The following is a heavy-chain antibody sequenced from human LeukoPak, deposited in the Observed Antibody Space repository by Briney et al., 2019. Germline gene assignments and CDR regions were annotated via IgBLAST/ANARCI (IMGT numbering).Heavy chain of an antibody. J-gene: IGHJ4*02. D-gene: IGHD5-18*01. CDR1: GGSISSYY. V-gene: IGHV4-59*08. Sequence: PSETLSLTCTVSGGSISSYYWSWIRQPPGKGLEWIGYIYYSGSTNYNPSLKSRVTISVDTSKNQFSLKLSSVTAADTAVYYCARGPGYYYFDYWGQGTLVTVSS. CDR3: ARGPGYYYFDY. CDR2: IYYSGST.